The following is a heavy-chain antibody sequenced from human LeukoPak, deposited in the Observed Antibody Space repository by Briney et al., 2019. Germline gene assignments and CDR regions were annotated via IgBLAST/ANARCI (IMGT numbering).Heavy chain of an antibody. CDR2: IKQDGSEK. V-gene: IGHV3-7*05. Sequence: GGSLRLSCAASQFTFNIYWMTWVRQAPGKGLEWVANIKQDGSEKYYADSVKGRFTISRDNSKNALSLQMNSLRAEDTAVYYCARRSDSGRYSAIDSWGQGTLATVSS. J-gene: IGHJ4*02. CDR3: ARRSDSGRYSAIDS. CDR1: QFTFNIYW. D-gene: IGHD1-26*01.